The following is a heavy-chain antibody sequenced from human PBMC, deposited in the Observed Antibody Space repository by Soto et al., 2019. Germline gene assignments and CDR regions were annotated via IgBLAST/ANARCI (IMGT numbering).Heavy chain of an antibody. CDR2: IYYSGST. CDR1: GGSISSYY. Sequence: SETLSLTCTVSGGSISSYYWSWIRQPPGKGLEWIGYIYYSGSTNYNPSLKSRVTISVDTSKNQFSLELSSVTAADTAVYYCARARCNYDLWSGYYTRGWFDPWGQGTLVTVSS. V-gene: IGHV4-59*01. CDR3: ARARCNYDLWSGYYTRGWFDP. D-gene: IGHD3-3*01. J-gene: IGHJ5*02.